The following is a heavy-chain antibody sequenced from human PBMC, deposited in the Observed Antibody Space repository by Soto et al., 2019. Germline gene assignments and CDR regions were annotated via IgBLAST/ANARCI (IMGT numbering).Heavy chain of an antibody. CDR1: GFIFSGYS. V-gene: IGHV3-21*01. CDR2: ISTTSTYI. J-gene: IGHJ4*02. Sequence: GGSLRLSCAGSGFIFSGYSMNWVRQAPGKGLEWVSSISTTSTYIYYADSVKDRFTVSRDNAKNPLYLQMTGLRPEDTAMYCCARDGIVGTTDFFDYWGQGTLVTVSS. CDR3: ARDGIVGTTDFFDY. D-gene: IGHD1-26*01.